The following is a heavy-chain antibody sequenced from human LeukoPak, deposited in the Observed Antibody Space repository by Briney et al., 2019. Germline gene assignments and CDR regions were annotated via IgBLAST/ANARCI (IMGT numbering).Heavy chain of an antibody. D-gene: IGHD2-2*01. V-gene: IGHV3-73*01. CDR3: WTPNGYHDY. Sequence: GGSLRLSCAVSGFTFSGSAMHWVRQASGKGLEWVGRIRSKANSYATAYAASVKGRFTISRDDSKNTAYLQMNSLKTEDTAVYYCWTPNGYHDYWGQGTLVTVSS. J-gene: IGHJ4*02. CDR1: GFTFSGSA. CDR2: IRSKANSYAT.